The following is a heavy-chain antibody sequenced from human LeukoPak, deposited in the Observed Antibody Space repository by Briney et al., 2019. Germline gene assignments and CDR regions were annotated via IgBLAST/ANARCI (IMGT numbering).Heavy chain of an antibody. CDR3: AREITGTNVDY. D-gene: IGHD1-20*01. J-gene: IGHJ4*02. Sequence: SETLSLTCTVSGGSISSGDYYWSWIRQPPGKGLEWIGYIYYSGSTYYNPSLKSRVTISVDTSKNRFSLKLSSVTAADTAVYYCAREITGTNVDYWGQGTLVTVSS. V-gene: IGHV4-30-4*08. CDR1: GGSISSGDYY. CDR2: IYYSGST.